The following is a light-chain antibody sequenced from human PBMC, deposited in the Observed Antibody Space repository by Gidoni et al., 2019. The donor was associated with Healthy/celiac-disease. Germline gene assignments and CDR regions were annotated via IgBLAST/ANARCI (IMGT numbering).Light chain of an antibody. V-gene: IGKV3-11*01. Sequence: EIVFTQSPSTLSLSPGERATLSCRASQSVSSYLAWYQQKPGQAPRLLIYDASNRAPGIPARFSGSGSGTDFTLTISSLEPEDFAVYYCQQRSNWLTFGGGTKVEIK. CDR2: DAS. CDR3: QQRSNWLT. J-gene: IGKJ4*01. CDR1: QSVSSY.